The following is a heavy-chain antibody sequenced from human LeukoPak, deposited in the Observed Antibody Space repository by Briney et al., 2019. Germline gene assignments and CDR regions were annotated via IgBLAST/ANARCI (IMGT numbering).Heavy chain of an antibody. D-gene: IGHD2-2*01. CDR3: AKTTCLGYCSSTSVGAFDI. CDR2: IKQDGSEK. CDR1: GFTFSSYW. V-gene: IGHV3-7*03. Sequence: GGSLRLSCAASGFTFSSYWMSWVRQAPGKGLEWVANIKQDGSEKYYVDSVKGRFTISRDNAKNSLYLQMNSLRAEDTAVYYCAKTTCLGYCSSTSVGAFDIWGQGTTVTVSS. J-gene: IGHJ3*02.